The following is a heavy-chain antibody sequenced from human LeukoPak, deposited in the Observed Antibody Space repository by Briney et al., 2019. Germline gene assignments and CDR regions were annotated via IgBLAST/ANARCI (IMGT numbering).Heavy chain of an antibody. V-gene: IGHV3-43D*03. CDR1: GFTFDDYA. J-gene: IGHJ5*02. CDR3: TKEASSSPGGFDP. CDR2: ISWDGGST. Sequence: PGGSLRLSCAASGFTFDDYAMHWVRQAPGKGLEWVSLISWDGGSTSYADSVKGRFTISRDNSKNSLYLQMNSLRAEDTALYYCTKEASSSPGGFDPWGQGTLVTVSS.